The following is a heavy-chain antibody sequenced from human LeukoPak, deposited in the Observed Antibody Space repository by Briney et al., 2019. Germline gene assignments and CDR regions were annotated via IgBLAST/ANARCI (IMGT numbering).Heavy chain of an antibody. CDR3: ARGGYCSSTSCYLSDP. CDR1: GFTFSRYW. V-gene: IGHV3-7*01. CDR2: IKQDGSEK. D-gene: IGHD2-2*01. Sequence: GGSLRLSCAASGFTFSRYWMSWVRQAPGKGLEWVANIKQDGSEKYYVDSVKGRFTISRDNAKNSLYLQMNSLRAEDMAVYYCARGGYCSSTSCYLSDPWGQGTLVTVSS. J-gene: IGHJ5*02.